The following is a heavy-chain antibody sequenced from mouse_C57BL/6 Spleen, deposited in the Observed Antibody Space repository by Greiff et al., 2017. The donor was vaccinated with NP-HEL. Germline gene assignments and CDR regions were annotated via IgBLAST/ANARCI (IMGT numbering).Heavy chain of an antibody. CDR2: INPNYGTT. V-gene: IGHV1-39*01. J-gene: IGHJ2*01. Sequence: VQLQQSGPELVKPGASVKISCKASGYSFTDYNMNWVKRSHGKSLEWIGVINPNYGTTSYNQKFKGKATLPVDKSSSTAYMQLNSLTSEDTAVDYCARRGDLSTGAFDYWGQGTTLTVSS. CDR1: GYSFTDYN. CDR3: ARRGDLSTGAFDY. D-gene: IGHD4-1*02.